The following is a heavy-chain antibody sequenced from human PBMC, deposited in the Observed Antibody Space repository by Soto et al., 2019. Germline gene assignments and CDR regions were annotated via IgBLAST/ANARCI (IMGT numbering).Heavy chain of an antibody. CDR2: ISSTTNYI. Sequence: GGSLRLSCEASGFTFNDYSMDWVRQAPEKGLEWVSSISSTTNYIYYGDSMKGRFTISRDNAKNSLYLEMNSLRAEDTAVYYCARESEDLTSNFDYWGQGTLVTVSS. J-gene: IGHJ4*02. CDR1: GFTFNDYS. V-gene: IGHV3-21*06. CDR3: ARESEDLTSNFDY.